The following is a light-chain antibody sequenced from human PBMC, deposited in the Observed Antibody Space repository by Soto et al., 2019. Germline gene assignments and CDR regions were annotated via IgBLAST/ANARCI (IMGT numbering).Light chain of an antibody. V-gene: IGKV2-30*01. CDR3: MQGTYWPPT. J-gene: IGKJ1*01. CDR2: RAS. CDR1: QSIVYSDGQAY. Sequence: DVVMTQSPLSLPVTLGQPASISCRSSQSIVYSDGQAYLSWFQQRPGQSPRRLIYRASNRDSGVXDXLIGSGSGTDFTLQIDRVEAEDVGLYYCMQGTYWPPTFGRGTRVEIK.